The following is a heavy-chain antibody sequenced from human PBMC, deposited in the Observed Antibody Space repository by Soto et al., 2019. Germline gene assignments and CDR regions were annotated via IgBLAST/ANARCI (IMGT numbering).Heavy chain of an antibody. J-gene: IGHJ6*03. D-gene: IGHD5-18*01. CDR2: ISAYNGNT. CDR1: GYTFTSYG. Sequence: ASVKVSCKASGYTFTSYGISWVRRAPGQGLEWMGWISAYNGNTNYAQKLQGRVTMTTDTSTSTAYMELRSLRSDDTAVYYCARNVDTAMVNGWGYYYYYMDVWGKGTTVTVSS. CDR3: ARNVDTAMVNGWGYYYYYMDV. V-gene: IGHV1-18*01.